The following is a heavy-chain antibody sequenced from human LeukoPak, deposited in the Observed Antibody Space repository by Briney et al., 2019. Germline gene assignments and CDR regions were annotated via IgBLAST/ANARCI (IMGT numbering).Heavy chain of an antibody. Sequence: ASVKVSCRASGGTFSSYAISWVRQAPGQGLEWMGIINPSGGSTSYAQKFQGRVTMTRDTSTSTVYMELSSLRSEDTAVYYCARGGEMATIERSFDYWGQGTLVTVSS. CDR3: ARGGEMATIERSFDY. V-gene: IGHV1-46*01. J-gene: IGHJ4*02. CDR1: GGTFSSYA. CDR2: INPSGGST. D-gene: IGHD5-24*01.